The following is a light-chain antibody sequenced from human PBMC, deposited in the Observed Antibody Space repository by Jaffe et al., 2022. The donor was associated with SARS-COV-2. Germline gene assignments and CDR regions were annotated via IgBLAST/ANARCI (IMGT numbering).Light chain of an antibody. CDR1: QSVLYSSNNENY. Sequence: DIVMTQSPDSLAVSLGERATINCKSSQSVLYSSNNENYLAWYQQKPGQSPKVLIYGASTRESGVPDRFSGSGSGTDFTLTISSLQAEDVAVYYCQQYYSTPPYTFGQGTKLEIK. CDR3: QQYYSTPPYT. CDR2: GAS. J-gene: IGKJ2*01. V-gene: IGKV4-1*01.